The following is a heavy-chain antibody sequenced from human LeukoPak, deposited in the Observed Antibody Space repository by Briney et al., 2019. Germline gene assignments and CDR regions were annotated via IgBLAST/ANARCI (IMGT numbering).Heavy chain of an antibody. CDR2: INHSGST. D-gene: IGHD2-2*02. V-gene: IGHV4-34*01. CDR3: ARAVEVPAAIPQGHYYYYGMDV. CDR1: GGSFSGYY. J-gene: IGHJ6*02. Sequence: SETLSLTCAVYGGSFSGYYWSWIRQPPGKGLEWIGEINHSGSTNYNPSLESRVTISVDTSKTQFSLKLSSVTAADTAVYFCARAVEVPAAIPQGHYYYYGMDVWGQGTTVTVSS.